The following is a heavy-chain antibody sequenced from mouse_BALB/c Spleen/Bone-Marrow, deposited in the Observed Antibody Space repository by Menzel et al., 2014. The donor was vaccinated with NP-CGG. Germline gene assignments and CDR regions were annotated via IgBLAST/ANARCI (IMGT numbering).Heavy chain of an antibody. D-gene: IGHD2-3*01. CDR3: ARDGYYAMDY. CDR1: GFSLTSYG. CDR2: IWSGGST. Sequence: VMLVESGPGLVQPSQSLSITCTVSGFSLTSYGVHWVRQSPGKGLEWLGVIWSGGSTDYDAAFISRLSISKDNSKSQVFFKMNSPQANDTAIYYCARDGYYAMDYWGQGTSVTVSS. V-gene: IGHV2-2*02. J-gene: IGHJ4*01.